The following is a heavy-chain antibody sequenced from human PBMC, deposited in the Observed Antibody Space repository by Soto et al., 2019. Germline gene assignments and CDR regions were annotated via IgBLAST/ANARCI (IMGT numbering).Heavy chain of an antibody. CDR1: GGSISDNNYH. Sequence: PSETLSLTCRVSGGSISDNNYHCAWIRQPPVKGLELVATISYNVVPNYNPSLRSRVYIFACAPSARFSLTMDSVTASDTALYFCAGKLRRKSAIGDQVTSWFDSCGHGILVT. V-gene: IGHV4-39*02. CDR2: ISYNVVP. CDR3: AGKLRRKSAIGDQVTSWFDS. D-gene: IGHD2-21*01. J-gene: IGHJ5*01.